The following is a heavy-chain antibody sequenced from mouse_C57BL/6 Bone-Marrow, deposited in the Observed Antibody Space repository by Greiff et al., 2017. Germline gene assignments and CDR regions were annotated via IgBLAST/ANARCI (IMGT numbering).Heavy chain of an antibody. V-gene: IGHV2-6*01. J-gene: IGHJ3*01. Sequence: VQRVESGPGLVAPSQSLSITCTVSGFSLTSYGVDWVRQSPGKGLEWLGVIWGVGSTNYNSALKSRLSISKDNSKSQVFLKMNSLQTDDTAMYYCASEGSSGPFAYWGQGTLVTVSA. D-gene: IGHD3-2*02. CDR3: ASEGSSGPFAY. CDR1: GFSLTSYG. CDR2: IWGVGST.